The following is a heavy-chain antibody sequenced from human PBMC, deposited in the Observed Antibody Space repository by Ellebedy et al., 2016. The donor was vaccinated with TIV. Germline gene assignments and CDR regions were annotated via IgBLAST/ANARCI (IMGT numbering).Heavy chain of an antibody. J-gene: IGHJ4*02. CDR3: ARGPGGNDY. D-gene: IGHD2-8*02. Sequence: SETLSLTCAVYGGSFSGYYWSWIRQPPGKGLEWIGEINHSGSTNYNPSLKSRVTISVDTSKNQFSLKLSPVTAADTAVYYCARGPGGNDYWGQGTLVTVSS. CDR2: INHSGST. CDR1: GGSFSGYY. V-gene: IGHV4-34*01.